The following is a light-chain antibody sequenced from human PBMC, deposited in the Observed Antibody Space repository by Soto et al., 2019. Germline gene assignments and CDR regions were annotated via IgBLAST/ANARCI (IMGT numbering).Light chain of an antibody. J-gene: IGKJ1*01. CDR2: DAS. CDR1: QSISSW. Sequence: DIQMTQSPSTLSASVGDRVTITCRASQSISSWLAWYQQKPGKAPKLLIYDASSLESGVPSRFSGSGSGTEFTLTISSLQADDFANYYCQQYNSYGTFGQGTKVEIK. V-gene: IGKV1-5*01. CDR3: QQYNSYGT.